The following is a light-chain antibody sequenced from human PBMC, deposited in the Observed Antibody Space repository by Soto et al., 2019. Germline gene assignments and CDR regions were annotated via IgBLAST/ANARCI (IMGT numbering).Light chain of an antibody. V-gene: IGLV2-14*01. J-gene: IGLJ2*01. CDR1: SRDVGGYNY. CDR2: DVS. Sequence: QSALTQPASVSGSPGQSITISCTGTSRDVGGYNYVSWYQQHPGKAPKLMIYDVSNRTSGVSNRFSGSKSGNTASLTITGLQAEDEADYYCRSYTSSSTPVFGGGTQLTVL. CDR3: RSYTSSSTPV.